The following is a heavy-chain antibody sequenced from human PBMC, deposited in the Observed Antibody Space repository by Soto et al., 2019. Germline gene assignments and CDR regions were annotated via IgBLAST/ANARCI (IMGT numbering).Heavy chain of an antibody. V-gene: IGHV3-33*01. Sequence: QVQLVESGGGVVQPGRSLRLSCAASGFTFSNYGMHWVRQPPGKGLEWVAVIWYDGSNTYYADSVKGRFTISRDNSKNTLYLQMNSLRAEDTAIYYCARDQHSGNFYWGRGAFDIWGQGTMVTVSS. D-gene: IGHD1-26*01. CDR3: ARDQHSGNFYWGRGAFDI. CDR2: IWYDGSNT. CDR1: GFTFSNYG. J-gene: IGHJ3*02.